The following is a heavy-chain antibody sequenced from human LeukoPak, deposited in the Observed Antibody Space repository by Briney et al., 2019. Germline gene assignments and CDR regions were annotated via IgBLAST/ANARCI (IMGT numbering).Heavy chain of an antibody. Sequence: GGSLRLSCAASGFTFSSYAMHWVRQAPGKGLEWVAVISYDGSNKYYADSVKGRFTISRDNSKNTLYLQMNSLRAEDTAVYYCAGIGSGSYEYWGQGTLVTVSS. CDR3: AGIGSGSYEY. CDR2: ISYDGSNK. D-gene: IGHD3-10*01. CDR1: GFTFSSYA. V-gene: IGHV3-30*04. J-gene: IGHJ4*02.